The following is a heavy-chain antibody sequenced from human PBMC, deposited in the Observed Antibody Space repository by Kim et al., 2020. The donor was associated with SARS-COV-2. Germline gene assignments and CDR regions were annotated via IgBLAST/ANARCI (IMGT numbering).Heavy chain of an antibody. D-gene: IGHD2-2*01. CDR3: ASGSTPNPGYCSSTSCYDYYYYGMDV. J-gene: IGHJ6*02. CDR1: GYTFTSYY. CDR2: INPSGGST. V-gene: IGHV1-46*01. Sequence: ASVKVSCKASGYTFTSYYMHWVRQAPGQGLEWMGIINPSGGSTSYAQKFQGRVTMTRDTSTSTVYMELSSLRSEDTAVYYCASGSTPNPGYCSSTSCYDYYYYGMDVWGQGTTVTVSS.